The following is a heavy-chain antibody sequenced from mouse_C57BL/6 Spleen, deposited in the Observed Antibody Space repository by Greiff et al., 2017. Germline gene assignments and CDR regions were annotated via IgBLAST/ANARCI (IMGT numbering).Heavy chain of an antibody. V-gene: IGHV1-69*01. J-gene: IGHJ4*01. CDR1: GYTFTSYW. Sequence: QVQLQQPGAELVMPGASVKLSCKASGYTFTSYWMHWVKQRPGQGLEWIGEIDPSDSYTNYNQKFQGKSTLTVDKSSSTAYMQLSRLTSEDSAVYYCARSPANWAYAMDYWGQGTSVSVSS. D-gene: IGHD4-1*01. CDR3: ARSPANWAYAMDY. CDR2: IDPSDSYT.